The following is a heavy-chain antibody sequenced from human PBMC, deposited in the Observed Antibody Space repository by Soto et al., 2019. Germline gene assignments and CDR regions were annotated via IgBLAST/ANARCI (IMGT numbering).Heavy chain of an antibody. CDR3: ARAFPNYDFWTLGWFDP. D-gene: IGHD3-3*01. V-gene: IGHV5-51*01. CDR1: GYSFTSYW. CDR2: IYPGDSDT. Sequence: HGESLKISCKGSGYSFTSYWIGWVRQMPGKGLEWMGIIYPGDSDTRYSPSFQGQVTISADKSISTAYLQWSSLKASDTAMYYCARAFPNYDFWTLGWFDPWGQGTLVTVSS. J-gene: IGHJ5*02.